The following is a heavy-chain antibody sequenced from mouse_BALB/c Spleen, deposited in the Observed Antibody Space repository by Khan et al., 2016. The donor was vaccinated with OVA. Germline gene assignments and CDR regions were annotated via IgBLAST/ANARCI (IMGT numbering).Heavy chain of an antibody. D-gene: IGHD2-3*01. J-gene: IGHJ2*01. CDR2: LGYSGST. CDR1: GYSFTSDYA. CDR3: ASGRLIHRCPNYLDS. V-gene: IGHV3-2*02. Sequence: EVQLVQTGPGLLKPSQSLSLTCTVTGYSFTSDYARNCIRQLPGNKLERMAYLGYSGSTTNNPALRSRNSITRDTSKNRFFLQLNYGTAEETATYYCASGRLIHRCPNYLDSWGQGTTLTVSS.